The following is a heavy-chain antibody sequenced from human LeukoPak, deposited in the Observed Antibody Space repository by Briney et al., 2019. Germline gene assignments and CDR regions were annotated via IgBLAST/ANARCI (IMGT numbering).Heavy chain of an antibody. J-gene: IGHJ4*02. Sequence: GRSLRLSCAASGFTFSKAGMTWVRQAPGKGLEWVGRIKRKNDGGITDYRAPVTGRFTISRDDSKNTLYLQMNSLKIEDTAVYYCATDAAYCSGGSCYARFDYWGQGTLVTVSS. CDR1: GFTFSKAG. CDR3: ATDAAYCSGGSCYARFDY. D-gene: IGHD2-15*01. V-gene: IGHV3-15*01. CDR2: IKRKNDGGIT.